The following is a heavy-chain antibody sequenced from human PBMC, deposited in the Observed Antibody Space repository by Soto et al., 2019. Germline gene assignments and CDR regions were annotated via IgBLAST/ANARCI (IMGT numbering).Heavy chain of an antibody. J-gene: IGHJ6*02. Sequence: ASVKVSCKVSGYIISELSIHWVRQAPGKGLEWMGGFDPEDGETIYAQKFQGRVTMTEDTSTNTAYLELRSLRSEDTAVYYCACYDILTGSFLSSAYYLYAVDLWGQGTTVTVSS. D-gene: IGHD3-9*01. CDR2: FDPEDGET. CDR3: ACYDILTGSFLSSAYYLYAVDL. V-gene: IGHV1-24*01. CDR1: GYIISELS.